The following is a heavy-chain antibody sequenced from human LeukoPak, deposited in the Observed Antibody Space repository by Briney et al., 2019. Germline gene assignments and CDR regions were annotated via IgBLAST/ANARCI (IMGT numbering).Heavy chain of an antibody. CDR3: ARDHFGDPYSSSWRAGY. J-gene: IGHJ4*02. D-gene: IGHD6-13*01. CDR2: INPSGGST. CDR1: GYTFTSYY. Sequence: ASVKVSCKASGYTFTSYYMHWVRQAPGQGLEWMGIINPSGGSTSYAQKFQGRVTMTRDMSTSTVYMELSSLRSEDTAVYYCARDHFGDPYSSSWRAGYWGQGTLVTVSS. V-gene: IGHV1-46*01.